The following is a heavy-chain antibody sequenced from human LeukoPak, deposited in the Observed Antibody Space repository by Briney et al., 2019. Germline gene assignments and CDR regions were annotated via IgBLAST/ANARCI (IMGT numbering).Heavy chain of an antibody. CDR3: ASDLRGYSDYGGIDY. V-gene: IGHV3-33*01. CDR2: IWYDGSNK. J-gene: IGHJ4*02. CDR1: GFTFTTYG. D-gene: IGHD5-12*01. Sequence: GRSLRLSCAASGFTFTTYGMHWVRQAPGKGLEWVAVIWYDGSNKYYADSVRGRFNIPRDNSKNTLYLQMNSLRAEDTAVYYCASDLRGYSDYGGIDYWGQGTLVTVSS.